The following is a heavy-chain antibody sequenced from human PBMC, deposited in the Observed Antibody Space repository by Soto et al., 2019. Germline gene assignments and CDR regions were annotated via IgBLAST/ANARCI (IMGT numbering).Heavy chain of an antibody. CDR2: INAGNGNT. CDR1: GYTFTSYA. D-gene: IGHD3-10*01. CDR3: ARDDYYGSGSLPPDY. J-gene: IGHJ4*02. Sequence: QVQLVQSGAEVKKPGASVKVSCKASGYTFTSYAMHWVRQAPGQRLEWMGWINAGNGNTKYSQKLQGRVTITRDTSASTADMELSSLRSEDTAVYYCARDDYYGSGSLPPDYGGQGTLVTVSS. V-gene: IGHV1-3*01.